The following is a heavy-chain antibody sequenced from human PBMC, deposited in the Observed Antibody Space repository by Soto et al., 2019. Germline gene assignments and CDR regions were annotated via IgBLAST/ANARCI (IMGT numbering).Heavy chain of an antibody. J-gene: IGHJ6*03. CDR3: ARGRYCSSTSCAKGPYYYYYMDV. V-gene: IGHV3-64*01. D-gene: IGHD2-2*01. Sequence: GGSLRLSCAASGFTFSSYAMHWVRQAPGKGLEYVSAISSNGGSTYYANSVKGRFTISRDNSKDTLYLQMGSLRAEDMAVYYCARGRYCSSTSCAKGPYYYYYMDVWGKGTTVTVSS. CDR2: ISSNGGST. CDR1: GFTFSSYA.